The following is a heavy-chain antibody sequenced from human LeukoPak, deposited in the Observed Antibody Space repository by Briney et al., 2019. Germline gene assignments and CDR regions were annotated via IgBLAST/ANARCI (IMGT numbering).Heavy chain of an antibody. Sequence: SETLSLTCAVYGGSFSGYYWSWIRQPPGKGLEWIGEINHSGSTNYNPSLKSRVTISVDTSKNQFSLKLSSVTAADTAVYYCARGYYDILTGYSNGYYFDYWGQGTLVTVSS. V-gene: IGHV4-34*01. CDR3: ARGYYDILTGYSNGYYFDY. CDR1: GGSFSGYY. D-gene: IGHD3-9*01. J-gene: IGHJ4*02. CDR2: INHSGST.